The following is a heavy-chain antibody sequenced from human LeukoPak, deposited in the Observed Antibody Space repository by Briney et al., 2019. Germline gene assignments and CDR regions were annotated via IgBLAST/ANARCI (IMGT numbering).Heavy chain of an antibody. J-gene: IGHJ3*02. CDR2: IYRSGST. CDR3: ARHFDYRDAFDI. Sequence: SETLSLTCTVSGYSISNGYYWDWIRQPPGRGLEWIGNIYRSGSTSYNPSLKSRVTISVDTSKNQFSLKLSSVTAADTAVYYCARHFDYRDAFDIWGQGTMVTVSS. D-gene: IGHD3-9*01. CDR1: GYSISNGYY. V-gene: IGHV4-38-2*02.